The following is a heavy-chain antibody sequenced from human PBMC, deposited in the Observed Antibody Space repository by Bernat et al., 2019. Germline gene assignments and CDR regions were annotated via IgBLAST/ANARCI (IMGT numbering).Heavy chain of an antibody. CDR3: AKGLPRCTDCPWYFDY. V-gene: IGHV3-21*04. CDR2: ISSSSSYI. Sequence: EVQLVESGGGLVKPGGSLRLSCAASGFTFSSYSMNWVRQAPGKGLEWVSSISSSSSYIYYADSVKGRFTISRDNSKNTLYLQMNSLRAEDTAVYFCAKGLPRCTDCPWYFDYWGQGTLVTVSS. CDR1: GFTFSSYS. J-gene: IGHJ4*02. D-gene: IGHD2-21*02.